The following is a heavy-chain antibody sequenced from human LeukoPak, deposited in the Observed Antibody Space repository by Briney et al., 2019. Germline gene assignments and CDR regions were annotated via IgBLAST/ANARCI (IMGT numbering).Heavy chain of an antibody. D-gene: IGHD6-19*01. Sequence: GGSLRLSCAASGFTFSSYWMSWVRQAPGKGLEGVANIKQDGSEKYYVDPVKGRFTISRDNAKNSLHLQMNSLRAEDTAVYYCARVGRSGWTVDYWGQGTLVTVSS. V-gene: IGHV3-7*01. CDR1: GFTFSSYW. CDR3: ARVGRSGWTVDY. CDR2: IKQDGSEK. J-gene: IGHJ4*02.